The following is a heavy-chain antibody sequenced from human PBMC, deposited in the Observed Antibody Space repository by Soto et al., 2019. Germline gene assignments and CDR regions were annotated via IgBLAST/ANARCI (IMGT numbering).Heavy chain of an antibody. CDR2: MNPNSGNS. Sequence: ASVKVSCKASGYTFTSYDINWVRQATGHGLEWMGWMNPNSGNSGYAQKFQGRVTMTRNTSISTAYMELSSLKSEDTAVYYCARADIVVVPTATLYYYYGMDVWGPGTTVTVSS. CDR3: ARADIVVVPTATLYYYYGMDV. CDR1: GYTFTSYD. J-gene: IGHJ6*02. V-gene: IGHV1-8*01. D-gene: IGHD2-2*01.